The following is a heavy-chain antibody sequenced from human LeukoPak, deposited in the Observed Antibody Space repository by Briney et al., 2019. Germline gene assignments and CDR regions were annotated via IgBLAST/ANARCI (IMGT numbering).Heavy chain of an antibody. Sequence: PSETLSLTCAVYGGSFSGYYWSWIRQPPGKGLEWIGEINHSGSTNYNPSLKSRVTISVDTSKNQFSLKLSSVTAADTAVYYCARVQPYCSSTSCYHYGMDVWGQGTTVTVSS. D-gene: IGHD2-2*01. CDR3: ARVQPYCSSTSCYHYGMDV. J-gene: IGHJ6*02. CDR1: GGSFSGYY. CDR2: INHSGST. V-gene: IGHV4-34*01.